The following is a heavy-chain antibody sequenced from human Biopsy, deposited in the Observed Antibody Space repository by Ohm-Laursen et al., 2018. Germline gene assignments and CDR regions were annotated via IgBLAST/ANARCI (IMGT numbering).Heavy chain of an antibody. D-gene: IGHD2-2*02. Sequence: SLRLSCAAPGFTFSPYTMTWVRQAPGKGLEWVSSISSSGNFMYYTDSVKGRFTISRDNAKNSLYLQMSSLSAEDTAFYYCAKGGYCTTSSCYMDLDYWGQGTLVTVSS. CDR1: GFTFSPYT. CDR3: AKGGYCTTSSCYMDLDY. V-gene: IGHV3-21*04. CDR2: ISSSGNFM. J-gene: IGHJ4*02.